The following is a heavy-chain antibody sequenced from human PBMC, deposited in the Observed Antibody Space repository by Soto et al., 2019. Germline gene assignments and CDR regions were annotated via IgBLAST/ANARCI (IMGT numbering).Heavy chain of an antibody. D-gene: IGHD3-3*01. V-gene: IGHV4-61*03. CDR1: GGCVSSGTYK. CDR2: IHYTVNT. J-gene: IGHJ6*02. CDR3: ARLHFYDFWRGLVPMDV. Sequence: SETLSLTGAVSGGCVSSGTYKWSWIRQSPGKRLEWIDHIHYTVNTNNNPSLKRRVSISVDTSKNHFSLKLTSVTAADTALYFCARLHFYDFWRGLVPMDVWGQGTAVTVSS.